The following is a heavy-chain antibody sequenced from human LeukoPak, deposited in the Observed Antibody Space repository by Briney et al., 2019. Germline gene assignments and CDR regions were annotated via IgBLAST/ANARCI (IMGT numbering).Heavy chain of an antibody. CDR3: ARGPVDGYISWYFDY. CDR1: GGSLSSGGYY. V-gene: IGHV4-34*01. CDR2: INHSGST. D-gene: IGHD5-24*01. J-gene: IGHJ4*02. Sequence: PSETLSLTCTVSGGSLSSGGYYWSWIRQPPGKGLKWIGEINHSGSTNYNPSLKSRVTISVDTSKNQFSLKLSSVTAADTAVYYCARGPVDGYISWYFDYWGQGTLVTVSS.